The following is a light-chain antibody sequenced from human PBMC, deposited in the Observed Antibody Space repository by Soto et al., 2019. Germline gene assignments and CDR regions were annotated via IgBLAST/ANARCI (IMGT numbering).Light chain of an antibody. CDR1: SSDVGGYNY. V-gene: IGLV2-14*01. CDR2: EVS. J-gene: IGLJ1*01. CDR3: SSHTSYSTRV. Sequence: QSALTQPASVSGSPGQSIAISCTGTSSDVGGYNYVSWYQQHPGKAPKLMIHEVSNRPSGISDRFSGSKSGNMASLTISGLQADDEADYYCSSHTSYSTRVFGTGTQLTVL.